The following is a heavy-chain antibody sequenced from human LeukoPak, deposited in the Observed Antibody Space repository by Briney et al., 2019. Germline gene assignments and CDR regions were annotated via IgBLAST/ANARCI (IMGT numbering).Heavy chain of an antibody. Sequence: GGSLRLSCAASGFTFSSYAMHWVRQAPGKGLEWVAVISYDGSNKYYADSVKGRFTISRDNSKNTLYLQMNSLRAEDTAVYYCARGEVVRYYYYYMDVWGKGTTVTVSS. CDR3: ARGEVVRYYYYYMDV. J-gene: IGHJ6*03. CDR1: GFTFSSYA. D-gene: IGHD3-22*01. CDR2: ISYDGSNK. V-gene: IGHV3-30*04.